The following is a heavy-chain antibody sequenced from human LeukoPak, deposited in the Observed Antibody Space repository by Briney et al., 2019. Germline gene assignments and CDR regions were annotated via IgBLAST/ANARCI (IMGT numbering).Heavy chain of an antibody. CDR3: ARDGYSGSYPIYYFDY. CDR2: ISSNGGST. CDR1: GFTFSDYY. Sequence: AGGSLRLSCAASGFTFSDYYMSWIRQAPGKGLEYVSAISSNGGSTYYANSVKGRFTISRDNSKNTLYLQMGSLRAEDMAVYYCARDGYSGSYPIYYFDYWGQGTLVTVSS. V-gene: IGHV3-64*01. J-gene: IGHJ4*02. D-gene: IGHD1-26*01.